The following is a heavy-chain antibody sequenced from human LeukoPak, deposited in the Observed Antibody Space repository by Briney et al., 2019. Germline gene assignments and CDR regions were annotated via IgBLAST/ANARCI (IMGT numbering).Heavy chain of an antibody. CDR1: GFTFSSYA. CDR2: ISYDGSNK. D-gene: IGHD3-3*01. Sequence: GGSLRLSCAASGFTFSSYAMHWVRQAPGKGLEWVAVISYDGSNKYYADSVKGRFTISRDNSKNTLYLQMNSLRAEDTAVYYCARDSTIFGPPSGPDYWGQGTLVTVSS. V-gene: IGHV3-30-3*01. CDR3: ARDSTIFGPPSGPDY. J-gene: IGHJ4*02.